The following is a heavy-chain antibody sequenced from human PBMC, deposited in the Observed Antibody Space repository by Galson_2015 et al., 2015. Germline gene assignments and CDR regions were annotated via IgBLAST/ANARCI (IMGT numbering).Heavy chain of an antibody. Sequence: SLRLSCAASGFTVSSNYMSWVRQAPGKGLEWVSVIYSGGSTYYADSVKGRFTISRDNSKNTLYLQMNSLRAEDTAVYYCAFTYYYDSSGFQGGLFDYWGQGTLVTVSS. CDR2: IYSGGST. J-gene: IGHJ4*02. CDR1: GFTVSSNY. CDR3: AFTYYYDSSGFQGGLFDY. D-gene: IGHD3-22*01. V-gene: IGHV3-53*01.